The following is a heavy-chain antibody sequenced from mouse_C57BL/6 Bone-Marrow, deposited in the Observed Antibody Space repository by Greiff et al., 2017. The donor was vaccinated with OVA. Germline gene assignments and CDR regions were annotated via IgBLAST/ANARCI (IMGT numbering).Heavy chain of an antibody. D-gene: IGHD2-1*01. CDR3: ASYYGNPYYAMDY. Sequence: VQRVESGAELAKPGASVKLSCKASGYTFTSYWMHWVKQRPGQGLEWIGYINPSSGYTKYNQKFKDKATLTADKSSSTAYMQLSSLTYEDSAVYYCASYYGNPYYAMDYWGQGTSVTVSS. J-gene: IGHJ4*01. CDR1: GYTFTSYW. V-gene: IGHV1-7*01. CDR2: INPSSGYT.